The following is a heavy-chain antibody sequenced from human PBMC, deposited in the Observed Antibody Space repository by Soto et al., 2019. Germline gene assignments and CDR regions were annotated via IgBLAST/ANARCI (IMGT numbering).Heavy chain of an antibody. CDR2: ISGGGGRT. D-gene: IGHD3-3*01. CDR1: GFTFSSYA. J-gene: IGHJ6*03. V-gene: IGHV3-23*01. CDR3: AKALESGYYYDDLDV. Sequence: EVQMLESGGGLVQPGGSLRISCAASGFTFSSYAMSWVRKSPGKGLEWVSTISGGGGRTYSGDSVQGRFTISRDNSKNTLFQQMNGMRDDDTAVYYCAKALESGYYYDDLDVWGKGTTVTVSS.